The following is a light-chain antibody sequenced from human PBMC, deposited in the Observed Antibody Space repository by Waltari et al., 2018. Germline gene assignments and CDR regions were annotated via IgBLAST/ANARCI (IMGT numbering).Light chain of an antibody. V-gene: IGLV1-44*01. CDR2: SYE. J-gene: IGLJ3*02. CDR3: ASWDGRLNGWL. CDR1: SSNIGTKA. Sequence: QSLLTQPPSASGAPGHRVTISCSGTSSNIGTKAVSWYQQLPGAAPKLLIYSYEQRPSGVPDRFSGSRSGTSASLAISWLQSEDEADYYCASWDGRLNGWLFGGGTRLTVL.